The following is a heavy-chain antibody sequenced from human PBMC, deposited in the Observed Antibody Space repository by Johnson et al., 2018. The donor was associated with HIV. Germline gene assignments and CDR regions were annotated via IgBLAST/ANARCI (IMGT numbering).Heavy chain of an antibody. CDR3: AVIAVAGGGAFDI. D-gene: IGHD6-19*01. CDR2: ISWNSGSI. Sequence: VQLVESGGGLVQPGRSLRLSCAASGFTFDDYAMHWVRQAPGKGLEWVSGISWNSGSIGYADPVKGRFTISRDNAKNSLYLQMNSLRAEDTALYYCAVIAVAGGGAFDIWGQGTMVTVTS. J-gene: IGHJ3*02. V-gene: IGHV3-9*01. CDR1: GFTFDDYA.